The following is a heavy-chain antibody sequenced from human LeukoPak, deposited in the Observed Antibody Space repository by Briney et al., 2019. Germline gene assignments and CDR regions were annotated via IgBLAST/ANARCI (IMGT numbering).Heavy chain of an antibody. V-gene: IGHV5-51*01. CDR3: ARHAGSGRKDGYNR. CDR1: GYSFTNYW. D-gene: IGHD5-24*01. CDR2: IYPGDSDT. Sequence: GESLKISCEGSGYSFTNYWIAWVRQMPGKGLEWMGIIYPGDSDTRYSPPFQGQVTISADKSINTAYLQWSSLKASDTAMYYCARHAGSGRKDGYNRWGQGTLVTVSS. J-gene: IGHJ4*02.